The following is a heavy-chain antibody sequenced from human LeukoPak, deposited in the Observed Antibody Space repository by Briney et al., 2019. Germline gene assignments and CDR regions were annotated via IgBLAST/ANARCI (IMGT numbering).Heavy chain of an antibody. Sequence: QTGGSLRLSCAASGFTFSSYAMHWVRQAPGKGLEWVAVISYDGSNKYYADSVKGRFTISRDNSKNTLYLQMNSLRAEDTAVYYCARGYCSSTSCHIDYWGQGTLVTVSS. J-gene: IGHJ4*02. CDR2: ISYDGSNK. D-gene: IGHD2-2*02. CDR3: ARGYCSSTSCHIDY. CDR1: GFTFSSYA. V-gene: IGHV3-30-3*01.